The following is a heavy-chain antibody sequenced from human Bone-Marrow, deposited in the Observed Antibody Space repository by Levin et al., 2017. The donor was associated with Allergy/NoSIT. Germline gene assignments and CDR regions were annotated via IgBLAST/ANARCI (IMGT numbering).Heavy chain of an antibody. D-gene: IGHD4-17*01. V-gene: IGHV3-21*06. CDR2: ITYSGTYI. J-gene: IGHJ3*01. CDR1: GFSFSRYT. Sequence: LSLTCAASGFSFSRYTADWVRQAPGKGLEWVASITYSGTYIYYADSVKGRFTISRDNAKNSLYLQMDSLRAADTAVYYCATHRLTVTLPGVWGQGTMVTVSS. CDR3: ATHRLTVTLPGV.